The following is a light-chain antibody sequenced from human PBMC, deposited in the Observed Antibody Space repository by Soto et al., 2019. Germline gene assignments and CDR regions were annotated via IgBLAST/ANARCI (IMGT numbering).Light chain of an antibody. CDR3: AAWDDSLNSVI. J-gene: IGLJ2*01. CDR1: RSNIGTNP. Sequence: QSVLTQPPSASGTPGQSVSISCSGSRSNIGTNPVNWYQQLPGTPPKLLFYTNTQRPSGVPDRFSASKSGTSASLAISGLQSEDEADYYCAAWDDSLNSVIFGGGTKLTVL. V-gene: IGLV1-44*01. CDR2: TNT.